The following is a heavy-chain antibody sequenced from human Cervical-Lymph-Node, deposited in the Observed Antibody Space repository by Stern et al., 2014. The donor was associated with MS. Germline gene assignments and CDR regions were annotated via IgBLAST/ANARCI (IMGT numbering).Heavy chain of an antibody. CDR2: INPSGGST. CDR1: GYTFTSYY. Sequence: VQLVQSGAEVKKPGASVKVSCKASGYTFTSYYMHWVRQAPGQGLEWMGIINPSGGSTSYAQKFQGRVTMTRDTSTSTVYMELSSLRSEDTAVYYCARDGAPGTYEWFGELFHNWFDPWGQGTLVTVSS. CDR3: ARDGAPGTYEWFGELFHNWFDP. J-gene: IGHJ5*02. D-gene: IGHD3-10*01. V-gene: IGHV1-46*01.